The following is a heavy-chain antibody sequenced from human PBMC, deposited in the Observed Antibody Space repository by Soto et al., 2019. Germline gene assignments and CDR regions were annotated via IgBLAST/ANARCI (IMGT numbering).Heavy chain of an antibody. CDR2: ISYSGST. Sequence: XTLSLPCSVSGASVTTYYWSWIRQPPGKGLEWIGSISYSGSTKYNPSLESRFMISLDTSKNQFSLRLTSLTAPDTALYYCARDWDSSGLFDPWGQGALGTVS. CDR3: ARDWDSSGLFDP. CDR1: GASVTTYY. V-gene: IGHV4-59*02. D-gene: IGHD3-22*01. J-gene: IGHJ5*02.